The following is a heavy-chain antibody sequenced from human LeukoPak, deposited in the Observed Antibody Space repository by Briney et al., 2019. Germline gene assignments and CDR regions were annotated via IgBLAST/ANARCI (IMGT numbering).Heavy chain of an antibody. J-gene: IGHJ3*02. CDR3: ARGPYSYDSSGAFDI. CDR1: GGSISTYY. D-gene: IGHD3-22*01. CDR2: IYYSGST. Sequence: SETLSLTCTVSGGSISTYYWSWIRQPPGKELVWIGYIYYSGSTNYNPSLQSRVIISVDTSTNQFSLKLSSVTAADTAVYFCARGPYSYDSSGAFDIWGQGTMVTVSS. V-gene: IGHV4-59*01.